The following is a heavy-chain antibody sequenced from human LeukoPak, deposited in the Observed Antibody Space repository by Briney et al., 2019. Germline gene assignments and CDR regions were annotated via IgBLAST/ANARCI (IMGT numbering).Heavy chain of an antibody. D-gene: IGHD3-10*01. CDR1: GFTFSSNV. CDR3: AKHSGRYGRPLDY. V-gene: IGHV3-23*01. Sequence: GGSLRLSCAASGFTFSSNVMSWVRQAPGKGLEWVSAISGSGGNTFYADSVKGRFTISRDNSKNTLCLQMNSLRAEDTAVYYCAKHSGRYGRPLDYWGQGTLVTVSS. CDR2: ISGSGGNT. J-gene: IGHJ4*02.